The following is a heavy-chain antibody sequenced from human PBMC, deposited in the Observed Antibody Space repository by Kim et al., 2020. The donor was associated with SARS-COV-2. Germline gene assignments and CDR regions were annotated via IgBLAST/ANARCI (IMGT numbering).Heavy chain of an antibody. CDR2: INHSGST. Sequence: SETLSLTCAVYGGSFSGYYWSWIRQPPGKGLEWIGEINHSGSTNYNPSLKSRVTISVDTSKNQFSLKLSSVTAADTAVYYCARSPIVTRIDAFDIWGQGTMVAVSS. V-gene: IGHV4-34*01. D-gene: IGHD2-15*01. CDR1: GGSFSGYY. J-gene: IGHJ3*02. CDR3: ARSPIVTRIDAFDI.